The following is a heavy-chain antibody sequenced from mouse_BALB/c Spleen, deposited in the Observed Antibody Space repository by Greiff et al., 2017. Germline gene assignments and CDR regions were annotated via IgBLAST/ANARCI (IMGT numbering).Heavy chain of an antibody. Sequence: VQLQQSGPGLVQPSQSLSITCTVSGFSLTSYGVHWVRQSPGKGLEWLGVIWSGGSTDYNAAFISRLSISKDNSKSQVFFKMNSLQANDTAIYYCARNWGSTMITTRAMDYWGQGTSVTVSS. CDR2: IWSGGST. D-gene: IGHD2-4*01. CDR3: ARNWGSTMITTRAMDY. J-gene: IGHJ4*01. V-gene: IGHV2-2*02. CDR1: GFSLTSYG.